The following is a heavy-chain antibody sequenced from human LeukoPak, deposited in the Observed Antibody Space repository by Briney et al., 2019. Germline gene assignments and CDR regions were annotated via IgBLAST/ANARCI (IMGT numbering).Heavy chain of an antibody. J-gene: IGHJ3*02. D-gene: IGHD3-22*01. Sequence: PSETLSLTCTVSGGSISSYYWSWIRQPAGKGLEWIGRIYTSGSTNYNPSLKSRVTMSVDTSKNQFSLKLSSVTAADTAVYYCARDQGYYDSSGPDAFDIWGQGTMVTVSS. CDR3: ARDQGYYDSSGPDAFDI. V-gene: IGHV4-4*07. CDR1: GGSISSYY. CDR2: IYTSGST.